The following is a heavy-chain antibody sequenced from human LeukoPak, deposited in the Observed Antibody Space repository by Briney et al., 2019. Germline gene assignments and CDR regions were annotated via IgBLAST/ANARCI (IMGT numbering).Heavy chain of an antibody. J-gene: IGHJ4*02. CDR3: ARDVGDGSGWYEVLYYFDY. Sequence: SVKVSCKASGGTFSSYAISWVRQAPGQGLEWMGRIIPILGIANYAQKFQGRVTITADKSTSTAYMELSSLRSEDTAVYYCARDVGDGSGWYEVLYYFDYWGQGTLVTVSS. CDR1: GGTFSSYA. D-gene: IGHD6-19*01. CDR2: IIPILGIA. V-gene: IGHV1-69*04.